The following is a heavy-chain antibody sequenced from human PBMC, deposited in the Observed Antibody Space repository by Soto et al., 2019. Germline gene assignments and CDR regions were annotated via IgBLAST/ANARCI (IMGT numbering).Heavy chain of an antibody. V-gene: IGHV6-1*01. CDR1: GDSVSSNSAA. D-gene: IGHD6-19*01. J-gene: IGHJ4*02. CDR2: TYNRSKWYN. CDR3: ARGGIAIAVAGSFDY. Sequence: KQSQTLSLTCAISGDSVSSNSAAWNWIRQSPSRGLEWLGRTYNRSKWYNDYAVTVKSRITINPETSKNQFSLQLNSVTPGDTAVYYCARGGIAIAVAGSFDYWGQGTLVTVSS.